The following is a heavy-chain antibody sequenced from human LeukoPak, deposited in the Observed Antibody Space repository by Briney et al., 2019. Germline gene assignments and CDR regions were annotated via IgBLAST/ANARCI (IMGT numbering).Heavy chain of an antibody. J-gene: IGHJ4*02. CDR2: MSWMGGSI. CDR1: GFTFDDYA. Sequence: PGRSLRLSCAASGFTFDDYAMHWVRQAPGKGLEWVSGMSWMGGSIGYADSVKGRFTISRDNAKHSLYLQMDSLRAEDTALYYCAKGGDSSSSPIDYWGQGTLVTVSS. D-gene: IGHD6-6*01. CDR3: AKGGDSSSSPIDY. V-gene: IGHV3-9*01.